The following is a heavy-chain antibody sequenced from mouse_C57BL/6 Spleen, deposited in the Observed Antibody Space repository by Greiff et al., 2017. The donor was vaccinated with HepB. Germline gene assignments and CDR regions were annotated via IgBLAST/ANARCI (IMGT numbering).Heavy chain of an antibody. Sequence: DVKLVESGGGLVKPGGSLKLSCAASGFTFSSYAMSWVRQTPEKRLEWVATISDGGSYTYYPDNVKGRCTISRDNAKNNLYLQMSHLKSEDTAMYYCAREERAFAYWGQGTLVTVSA. CDR1: GFTFSSYA. CDR3: AREERAFAY. CDR2: ISDGGSYT. J-gene: IGHJ3*01. V-gene: IGHV5-4*01.